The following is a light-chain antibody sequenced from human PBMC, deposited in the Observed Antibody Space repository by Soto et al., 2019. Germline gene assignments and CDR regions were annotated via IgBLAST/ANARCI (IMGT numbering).Light chain of an antibody. CDR2: KAS. J-gene: IGKJ4*01. CDR1: QSISYW. Sequence: DIQMTQSPSTLSASVGDRVTITCRASQSISYWLAWYQQKPGKAPNLLIYKASSLESGVPSRFSGSGSGTEFTLTINSLQRDDFATYYCQQYSNYPLTVGGGTKVEI. V-gene: IGKV1-5*03. CDR3: QQYSNYPLT.